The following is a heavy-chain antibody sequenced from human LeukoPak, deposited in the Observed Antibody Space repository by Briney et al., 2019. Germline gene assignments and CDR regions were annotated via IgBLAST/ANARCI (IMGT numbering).Heavy chain of an antibody. CDR3: ARYGYYFDY. CDR1: GGSISSGSYY. V-gene: IGHV4-61*02. CDR2: IYTSGST. J-gene: IGHJ4*02. Sequence: SETLSLTCTVSGGSISSGSYYWSWIRQPAGKGLEWIGRIYTSGSTNYNPSLKSRVTMSVDTSKNQFSLKLSSVTAADTAVYYCARYGYYFDYWGQGTLVTVSS. D-gene: IGHD4-17*01.